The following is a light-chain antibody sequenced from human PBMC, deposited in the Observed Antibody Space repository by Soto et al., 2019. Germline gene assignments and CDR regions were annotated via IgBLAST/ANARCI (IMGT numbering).Light chain of an antibody. J-gene: IGLJ2*01. Sequence: QSVLTQPPSVSEAPRQRVTISCSGSISNVGNNAVNWYQQLPGKAPKLLIYYDDLLPSGVSDRFSGSKSGTSASLAISGLQPEDEADYYCAAWDDNLNGVVFGGGTKVTVL. CDR3: AAWDDNLNGVV. V-gene: IGLV1-36*01. CDR1: ISNVGNNA. CDR2: YDD.